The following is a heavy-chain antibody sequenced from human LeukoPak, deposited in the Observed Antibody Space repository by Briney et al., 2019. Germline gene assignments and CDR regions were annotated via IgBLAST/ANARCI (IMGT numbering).Heavy chain of an antibody. Sequence: GSLRLSCAASGFTFSITYMAWVRQTPGRGLEWVSVIYGGGDTKYTDSVKGRFTVARDNAKNSLYLQMNSLRAEDTAVYYCARDRGYYDSSGSHFDPWGQGTLVTVSS. CDR3: ARDRGYYDSSGSHFDP. CDR2: IYGGGDT. J-gene: IGHJ5*02. V-gene: IGHV3-66*01. D-gene: IGHD3-22*01. CDR1: GFTFSITY.